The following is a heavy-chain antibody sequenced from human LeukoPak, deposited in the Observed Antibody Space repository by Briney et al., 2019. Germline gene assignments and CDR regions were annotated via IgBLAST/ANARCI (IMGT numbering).Heavy chain of an antibody. V-gene: IGHV4-59*01. D-gene: IGHD5-12*01. CDR2: IYYSGST. CDR3: ARDRLGYSGYGHYFDY. CDR1: VGSITSYY. J-gene: IGHJ4*02. Sequence: SETLSLTCTVSVGSITSYYWNWIRQPPGKGLEWIGYIYYSGSTNYNPSLKSRLTISVDTSKNQFSLKLSSVTAADTAVYYCARDRLGYSGYGHYFDYWGQGTLVTVSS.